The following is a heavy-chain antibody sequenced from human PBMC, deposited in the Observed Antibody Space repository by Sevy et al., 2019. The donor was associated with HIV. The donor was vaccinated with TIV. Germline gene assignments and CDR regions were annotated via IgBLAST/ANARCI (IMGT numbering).Heavy chain of an antibody. CDR3: AGPASVSWSGSFDY. J-gene: IGHJ4*02. Sequence: SETLSLTCTVSGGSISSSSYYWGWIRQPPGKGLEWIGSIYYSGSTYYNPSLKSRVTISVDTSKNQFSLKLSSVTAADTAVYYCAGPASVSWSGSFDYWGQRTLVTVSS. D-gene: IGHD3-3*01. CDR2: IYYSGST. CDR1: GGSISSSSYY. V-gene: IGHV4-39*01.